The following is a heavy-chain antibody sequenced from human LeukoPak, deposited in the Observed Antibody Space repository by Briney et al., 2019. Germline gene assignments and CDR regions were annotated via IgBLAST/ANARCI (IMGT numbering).Heavy chain of an antibody. Sequence: PGGSLRLSCVASGFTFSSYAMSWVRQAPGKGLEWVSAISGSGGSTYYADSVKGRFTISRDNSKNTLYLQMNSLRAEDTAVYYCAKDHGGYYGSGSHYGMDVWGQGTTVTVSS. CDR2: ISGSGGST. CDR3: AKDHGGYYGSGSHYGMDV. V-gene: IGHV3-23*01. D-gene: IGHD3-10*01. J-gene: IGHJ6*02. CDR1: GFTFSSYA.